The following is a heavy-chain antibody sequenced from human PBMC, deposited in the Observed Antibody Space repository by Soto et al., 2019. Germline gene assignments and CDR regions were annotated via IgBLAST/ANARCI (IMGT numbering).Heavy chain of an antibody. D-gene: IGHD3-10*01. CDR2: INHSGST. Sequence: SETLSLTCAVYGGSFSGYYWSWIRQPPGKGLEWIGEINHSGSTNYNPSLKSRVTISVDTSKNQFSLKLSSVTAADTAVYYCARGPRYYGSGSYYNKGWFDPWGQGTLVTVSS. V-gene: IGHV4-34*01. J-gene: IGHJ5*02. CDR3: ARGPRYYGSGSYYNKGWFDP. CDR1: GGSFSGYY.